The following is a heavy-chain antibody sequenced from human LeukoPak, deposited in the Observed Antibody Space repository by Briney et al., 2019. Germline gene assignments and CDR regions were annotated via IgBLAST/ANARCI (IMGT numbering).Heavy chain of an antibody. D-gene: IGHD1-14*01. CDR1: GYTFTSYD. V-gene: IGHV1-8*01. Sequence: ASVKVSCKASGYTFTSYDINWVRQATGQGLEWMGWMNPNSGNTGYAQKFQGRVTMTRNTSISTAYMELSSLRSEDTALYYCAIKSRSSSPPIHWGRGTLVTVSS. CDR3: AIKSRSSSPPIH. J-gene: IGHJ4*02. CDR2: MNPNSGNT.